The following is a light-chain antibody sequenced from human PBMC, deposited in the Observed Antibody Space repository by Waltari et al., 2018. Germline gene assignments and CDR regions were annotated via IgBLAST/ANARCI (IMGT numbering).Light chain of an antibody. J-gene: IGLJ3*02. CDR3: QTGGHGTWV. Sequence: QLVLTQSPSASASLGASVKLTCTLSSGHSSNIIAWHQQQPERGPRYAMKVNSAGSHSKGDEIPARFSGSSSGAERYLTIPSLQSEDEAYYYCQTGGHGTWVFGGGTKLTVL. CDR2: VNSAGSH. CDR1: SGHSSNI. V-gene: IGLV4-69*01.